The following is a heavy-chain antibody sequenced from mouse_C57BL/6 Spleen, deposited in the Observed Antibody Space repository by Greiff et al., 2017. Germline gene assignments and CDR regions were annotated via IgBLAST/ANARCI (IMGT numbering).Heavy chain of an antibody. Sequence: EVKVVESGGGLVKPGGSLKLSCAASGFTFSSYTMSWVRQTPEKRLEWVATISGGGGNTYYPDSVKGRFTISRDNAKNTLYLQMSSLRSEDTALYYCARRDYDYDDYAMDYWGQGTSVTVSS. D-gene: IGHD2-4*01. CDR2: ISGGGGNT. CDR1: GFTFSSYT. CDR3: ARRDYDYDDYAMDY. V-gene: IGHV5-9*01. J-gene: IGHJ4*01.